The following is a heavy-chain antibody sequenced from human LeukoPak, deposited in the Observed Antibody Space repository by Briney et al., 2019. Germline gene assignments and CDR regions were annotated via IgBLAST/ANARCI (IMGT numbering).Heavy chain of an antibody. Sequence: GGSLRLSCAASGFTFTHHGMNWVRQAPGKGLEWVAFIRYDGTNKNYADSVRGRFTISRDNSKNTVYLQLSSLRAEDTAVYYCAGRGSGSSGRDPIDYWGQGTLVTVSS. D-gene: IGHD3-10*01. J-gene: IGHJ4*02. CDR3: AGRGSGSSGRDPIDY. CDR2: IRYDGTNK. V-gene: IGHV3-30*02. CDR1: GFTFTHHG.